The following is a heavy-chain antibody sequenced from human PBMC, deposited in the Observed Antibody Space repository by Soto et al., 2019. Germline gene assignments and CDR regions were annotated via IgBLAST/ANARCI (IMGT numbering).Heavy chain of an antibody. CDR2: ISYDGTKK. V-gene: IGHV3-30-3*01. J-gene: IGHJ4*02. CDR3: ARDPELNYYDTSGGYFEY. Sequence: GGSLRLSCAASGFTFSDYAMHWVRQAPGKGLEWVAVISYDGTKKYYADSVRGRFTISRDNSKNTLFLQMNSLRAEDMAVYYCARDPELNYYDTSGGYFEYWGQGTLVTVSS. CDR1: GFTFSDYA. D-gene: IGHD3-22*01.